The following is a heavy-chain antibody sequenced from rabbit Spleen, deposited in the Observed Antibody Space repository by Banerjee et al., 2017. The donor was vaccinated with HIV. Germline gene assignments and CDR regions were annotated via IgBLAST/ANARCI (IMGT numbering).Heavy chain of an antibody. V-gene: IGHV1S45*01. D-gene: IGHD2-1*01. CDR2: IYTGNAAT. Sequence: QQQLAESGGDLVKPEGSLTLTCKASGFDFSSNYWICWVRQAPGKGPEWIGCIYTGNAATYYASWAKGRFTVSKTSSPTVTLEMTSLTVADTATYFCARAIGGNMGSDCGMDLWGQGTLVTDS. CDR1: GFDFSSNYW. CDR3: ARAIGGNMGSDCGMDL. J-gene: IGHJ6*01.